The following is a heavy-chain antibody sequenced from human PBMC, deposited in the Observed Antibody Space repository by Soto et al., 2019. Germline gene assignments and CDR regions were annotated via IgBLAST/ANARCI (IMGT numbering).Heavy chain of an antibody. D-gene: IGHD5-12*01. J-gene: IGHJ3*02. CDR2: ISYDGSNK. V-gene: IGHV3-30-3*01. CDR1: GFTFSSYA. Sequence: GGSLRLSCAASGFTFSSYAMHWVRQAPGKGLEWVAVISYDGSNKYYADSVKGRFTISRDNSKNTLYLQMNSLRAEDTAVYYCARDIKERWLHSAFDIWGQGTMVTVSS. CDR3: ARDIKERWLHSAFDI.